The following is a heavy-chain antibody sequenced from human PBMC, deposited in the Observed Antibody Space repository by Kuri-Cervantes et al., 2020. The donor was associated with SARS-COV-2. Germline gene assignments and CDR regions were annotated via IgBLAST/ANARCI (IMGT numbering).Heavy chain of an antibody. J-gene: IGHJ6*02. Sequence: ASVKVSCKASGYAFTGYYMHWVRQAPGQGLEWMGWINPNSGGTNYAQKFQGRVTMTRDTSISTAYMELSRLRSDDTAVYYCARDQYSSGFARYGVDVWGQGTTVTVSS. CDR1: GYAFTGYY. D-gene: IGHD6-19*01. CDR3: ARDQYSSGFARYGVDV. CDR2: INPNSGGT. V-gene: IGHV1-2*02.